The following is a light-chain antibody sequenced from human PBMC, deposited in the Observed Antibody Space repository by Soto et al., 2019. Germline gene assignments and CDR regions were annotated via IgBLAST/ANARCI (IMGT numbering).Light chain of an antibody. CDR2: KAS. V-gene: IGKV1-5*03. CDR3: QQYNSYSRT. Sequence: DIQMTQSPSTLSASVGDRVTITCRASQSISDWLAWYQQKPGEAPKLLIFKASTSESGVPSRFSGSGSGTEFTLTISSLQPDDFATYYCQQYNSYSRTFGQGTKVEIK. J-gene: IGKJ1*01. CDR1: QSISDW.